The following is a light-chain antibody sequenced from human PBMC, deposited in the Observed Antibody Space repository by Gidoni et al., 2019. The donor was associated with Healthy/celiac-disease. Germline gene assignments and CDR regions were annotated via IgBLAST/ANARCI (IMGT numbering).Light chain of an antibody. J-gene: IGKJ2*01. CDR3: QQRSNWPMYT. Sequence: IVLTQSPAPLSLSPGERATLSCRASQRVSSYLAWYQQKPGKAPRLLIYDASNRATGIPARFSGSGSGTDFTLTISSLEPEDFAVYYCQQRSNWPMYTFGQGTKLEIK. CDR1: QRVSSY. CDR2: DAS. V-gene: IGKV3-11*01.